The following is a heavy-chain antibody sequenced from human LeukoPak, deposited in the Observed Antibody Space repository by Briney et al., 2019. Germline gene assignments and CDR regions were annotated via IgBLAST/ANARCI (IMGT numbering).Heavy chain of an antibody. V-gene: IGHV4-34*01. CDR1: GGSFTDYF. CDR3: ARGRIAKIVVVHSFQYGMDV. CDR2: INDYSGNT. Sequence: SETLSLTCAVFGGSFTDYFWSWIRQPPGKGLEWIGEINDYSGNTNYNPSLNSRVYISLEKSKNPFSLELRSVPAADTAVYFCARGRIAKIVVVHSFQYGMDVWGQGTTVTVSS. J-gene: IGHJ6*02. D-gene: IGHD3-22*01.